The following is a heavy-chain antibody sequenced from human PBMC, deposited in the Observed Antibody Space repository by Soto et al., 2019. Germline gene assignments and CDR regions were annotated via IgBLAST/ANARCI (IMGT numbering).Heavy chain of an antibody. Sequence: KTSETLSLTCTVSGGSISSYYWSWIRQPPGKGLEWIGYIYYSGSTNYNPSLKSRVTISVDTSKNQFSLKLSSVTAADTAVYYCARTHLLSSGWYIPFDYWGQGTLVTVSS. D-gene: IGHD6-19*01. V-gene: IGHV4-59*01. CDR1: GGSISSYY. J-gene: IGHJ4*02. CDR2: IYYSGST. CDR3: ARTHLLSSGWYIPFDY.